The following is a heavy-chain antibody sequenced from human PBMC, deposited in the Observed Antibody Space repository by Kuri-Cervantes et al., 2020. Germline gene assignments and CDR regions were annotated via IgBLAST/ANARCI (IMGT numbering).Heavy chain of an antibody. V-gene: IGHV3-9*01. CDR3: AKDRDGWSSSWYEDDY. D-gene: IGHD6-13*01. CDR2: ISWNSGSI. J-gene: IGHJ4*02. CDR1: GFTFDDYA. Sequence: SLKISCAASGFTFDDYAMHWVRQAPGKGLEWVSGISWNSGSIGYADSVKGRFTISRDNAKNSLYPQMNSLRAEDTALYYCAKDRDGWSSSWYEDDYWGQGTLVTVSS.